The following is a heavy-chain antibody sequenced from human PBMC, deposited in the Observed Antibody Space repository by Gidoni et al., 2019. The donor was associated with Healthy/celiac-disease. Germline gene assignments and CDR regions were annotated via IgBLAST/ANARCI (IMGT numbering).Heavy chain of an antibody. Sequence: EVQLLESGGGLVQPGGSLRLSCAASGFIFSSYAMSWVRQAPGKGLEWVSAISGSGGSTYYADSVKGRFTISRDNSKNTLYLQMNSLRAEDTAVYYCAKDRGPRITMIVRPKNFDYWGQGTLVTVSS. CDR2: ISGSGGST. CDR3: AKDRGPRITMIVRPKNFDY. D-gene: IGHD3-22*01. CDR1: GFIFSSYA. V-gene: IGHV3-23*01. J-gene: IGHJ4*02.